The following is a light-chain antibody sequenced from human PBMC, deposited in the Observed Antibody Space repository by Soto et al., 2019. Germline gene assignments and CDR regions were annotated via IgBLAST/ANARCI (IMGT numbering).Light chain of an antibody. CDR3: QQYNNWPLT. V-gene: IGKV3-15*01. J-gene: IGKJ4*01. CDR1: QSVRTN. Sequence: EIVLTQSPATLSLSPGERATLSCRASQSVRTNSAWYQQRPGQAPRLLFYGASTRATGIPARFSGSGTGTEFTLTISSLQSEDFAVYYCQQYNNWPLTFGRGTKV. CDR2: GAS.